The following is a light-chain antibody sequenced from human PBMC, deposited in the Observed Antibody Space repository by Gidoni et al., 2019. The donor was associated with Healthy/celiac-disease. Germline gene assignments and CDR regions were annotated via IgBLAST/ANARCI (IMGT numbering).Light chain of an antibody. CDR3: QQYGSSSWT. CDR1: QSVSSSY. CDR2: GAS. Sequence: ETVLPHSTGPLSFSPGARDTHSSSASQSVSSSYLAWYQQKPGQAPRLLIYGASSRATGIPDRFSGSGSGTDFTLTISRLEPEDFAVYYCQQYGSSSWTFGQGTKVEIK. V-gene: IGKV3-20*01. J-gene: IGKJ1*01.